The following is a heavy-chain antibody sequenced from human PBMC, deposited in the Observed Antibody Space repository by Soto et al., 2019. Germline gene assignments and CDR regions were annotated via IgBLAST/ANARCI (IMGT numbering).Heavy chain of an antibody. CDR2: INHSGST. CDR3: ATPLRSIAARRAFDI. CDR1: GGSFSGYY. D-gene: IGHD6-6*01. Sequence: PSETLSLTCAVYGGSFSGYYWSWIRQPPGKGLEWIGEINHSGSTNYNPSLKSRVTISVDTSKNQFSLKLSSVTAADTAVYYCATPLRSIAARRAFDIWGQGTMVTVS. J-gene: IGHJ3*02. V-gene: IGHV4-34*01.